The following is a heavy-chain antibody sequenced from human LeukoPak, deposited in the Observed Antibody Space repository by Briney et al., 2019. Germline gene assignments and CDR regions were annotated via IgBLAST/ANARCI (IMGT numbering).Heavy chain of an antibody. D-gene: IGHD3-22*01. J-gene: IGHJ4*02. Sequence: KPSETLSLTCTVSGGSISSYYWSWIRQPPGKGLEWIGYIYTSGSTNYNPSLKSRVTISVDTSKNQFSLKLSSVTAADTGVYYCARLHYYDSSGYWVYYFDYWGQGTLVTVSS. V-gene: IGHV4-4*09. CDR1: GGSISSYY. CDR2: IYTSGST. CDR3: ARLHYYDSSGYWVYYFDY.